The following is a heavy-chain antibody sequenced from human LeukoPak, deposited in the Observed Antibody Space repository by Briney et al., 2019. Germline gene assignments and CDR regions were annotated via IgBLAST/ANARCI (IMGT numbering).Heavy chain of an antibody. Sequence: ASVKVSCKASGYTFTGYYMHWVRQAPGQGLEWMGWINPNSGGTNYAQKFQGRVTMTRDTSISTAYMELSRLRSDDTAVYYCARGDYCSSTSCYGSDYYYYGMDVWGQGTTATVSS. V-gene: IGHV1-2*02. CDR1: GYTFTGYY. D-gene: IGHD2-2*01. J-gene: IGHJ6*02. CDR2: INPNSGGT. CDR3: ARGDYCSSTSCYGSDYYYYGMDV.